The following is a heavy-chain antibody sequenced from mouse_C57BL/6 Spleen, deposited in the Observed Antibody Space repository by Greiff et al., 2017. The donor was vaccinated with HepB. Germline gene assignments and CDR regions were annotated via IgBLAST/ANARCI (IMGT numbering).Heavy chain of an antibody. CDR3: ARADYYGSSSPYAMDY. J-gene: IGHJ4*01. CDR2: INPNNGGT. Sequence: EVQLQQSGPELVKPGASVKISCKASGYTFTDYYMNWVKQSHGKSLEWIGDINPNNGGTSYNQKFKGKATLTVDKSSSTAYMQLSSLTSEDSAVYYCARADYYGSSSPYAMDYWGQGTSVTVSS. D-gene: IGHD1-1*01. V-gene: IGHV1-26*01. CDR1: GYTFTDYY.